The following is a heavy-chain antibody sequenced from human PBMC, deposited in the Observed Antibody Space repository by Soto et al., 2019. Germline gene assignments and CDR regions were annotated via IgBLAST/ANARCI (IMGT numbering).Heavy chain of an antibody. CDR1: DYSFTSYW. CDR3: ARLDYGSGSHLYYFDY. J-gene: IGHJ4*02. CDR2: IHPRDSDT. Sequence: GESLTSSCRDSDYSFTSYWIVWVRQMPGKGLEWMGIIHPRDSDTRYSPSFQGQVTISADMSISTAYLLCNSLKASDTAMYYCARLDYGSGSHLYYFDYWGQGTTVTVSS. V-gene: IGHV5-51*01. D-gene: IGHD3-10*01.